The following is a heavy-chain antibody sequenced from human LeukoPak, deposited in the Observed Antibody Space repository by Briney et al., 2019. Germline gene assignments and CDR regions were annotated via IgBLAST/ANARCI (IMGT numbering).Heavy chain of an antibody. D-gene: IGHD3-3*01. Sequence: GASVKVSCKVSGYSLSDLNIRWVRQAPGKGLECMGGFDPEQATTIYAQKFQGRLTMTEEISTDTVYMELSSLTSEDTAVYYCATRSGDFWSGFDNWGQGTLVTVSS. J-gene: IGHJ5*02. CDR3: ATRSGDFWSGFDN. CDR1: GYSLSDLN. CDR2: FDPEQATT. V-gene: IGHV1-24*01.